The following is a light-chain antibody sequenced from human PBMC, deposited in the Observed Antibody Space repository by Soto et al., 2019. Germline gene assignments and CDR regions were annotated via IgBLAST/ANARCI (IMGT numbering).Light chain of an antibody. CDR1: SSNIGARFE. V-gene: IGLV1-40*01. Sequence: QSVLTQPPSVSGTPGQRVTISCTGSSSNIGARFEVNWYQQRPGTAPKLLVYGNNNRPSGVPDRFSGSKSGTSASLAITGLQAEDEADYYCQSYDSTLSGSEFGGGTKLTVL. CDR3: QSYDSTLSGSE. J-gene: IGLJ2*01. CDR2: GNN.